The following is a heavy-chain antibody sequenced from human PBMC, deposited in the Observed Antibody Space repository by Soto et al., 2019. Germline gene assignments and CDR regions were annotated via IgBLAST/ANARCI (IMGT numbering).Heavy chain of an antibody. CDR1: GFTFSHAW. J-gene: IGHJ5*02. Sequence: GGALRLSCAASGFTFSHAWMSWVRQAPGKGLEWVGRIKSKADGETKDYGAPVRGRFTISRDDSKDTLYLQMNSLRIEDTAVYYCCVVKRRDQYSTSGYWFDPWGPGTLVTVSS. V-gene: IGHV3-15*01. CDR3: CVVKRRDQYSTSGYWFDP. D-gene: IGHD2-15*01. CDR2: IKSKADGETK.